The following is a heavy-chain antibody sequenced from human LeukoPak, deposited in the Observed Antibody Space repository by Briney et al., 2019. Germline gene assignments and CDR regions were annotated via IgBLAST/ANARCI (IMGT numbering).Heavy chain of an antibody. D-gene: IGHD3-10*01. Sequence: SETLSLTCSVSGGSISNYYWSWIRQPPGKGLEWIGYIFHNGSTNYNPSLKSRVTMSVDASENQFSLKLTSVTTADTAVYYCAREGHYYASGSGAFDIWGQGTAITVSS. CDR2: IFHNGST. CDR3: AREGHYYASGSGAFDI. V-gene: IGHV4-59*01. J-gene: IGHJ3*02. CDR1: GGSISNYY.